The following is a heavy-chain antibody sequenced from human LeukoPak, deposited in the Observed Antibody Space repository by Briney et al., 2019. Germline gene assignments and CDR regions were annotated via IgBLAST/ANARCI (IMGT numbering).Heavy chain of an antibody. J-gene: IGHJ4*02. V-gene: IGHV3-11*06. CDR1: GGSISSYY. D-gene: IGHD6-13*01. Sequence: LSLTCTVSGGSISSYYWSWIRQAPGKGLEWVSYISSSSSYTNYADSVKGRFTISRDNAKKSLYLQMNSLRAEDTAVYYCAIHPIKQQLVLVDYWGQGTLVTVSS. CDR2: ISSSSSYT. CDR3: AIHPIKQQLVLVDY.